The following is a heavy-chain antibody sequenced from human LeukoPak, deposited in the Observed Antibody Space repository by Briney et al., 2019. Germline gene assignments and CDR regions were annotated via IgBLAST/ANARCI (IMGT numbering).Heavy chain of an antibody. Sequence: GGSLRLSCAASGFTFDEYAMHWVRQAPGKGLEWVSGISWNSGSIGYADSVKGRFTISRDNAKNSLYLQMNSLRAEDTALYYCAKASYDILTGYIDYWGQGTLVTVSS. CDR1: GFTFDEYA. V-gene: IGHV3-9*01. CDR3: AKASYDILTGYIDY. D-gene: IGHD3-9*01. J-gene: IGHJ4*02. CDR2: ISWNSGSI.